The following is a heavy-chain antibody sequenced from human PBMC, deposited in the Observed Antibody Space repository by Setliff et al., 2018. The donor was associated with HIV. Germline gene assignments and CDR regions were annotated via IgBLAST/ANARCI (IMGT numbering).Heavy chain of an antibody. CDR1: GFPFSSYW. CDR3: ARDHPHSGAFDI. CDR2: INGDGSSS. Sequence: SLKISCAASGFPFSSYWMHWVRQAPGKGLVWVSRINGDGSSSTYADSVKGRFTISRDNAKKTLYLQMNSLRAEDTAVYYCARDHPHSGAFDIWGQGTMVTVS. J-gene: IGHJ3*02. D-gene: IGHD3-10*01. V-gene: IGHV3-74*03.